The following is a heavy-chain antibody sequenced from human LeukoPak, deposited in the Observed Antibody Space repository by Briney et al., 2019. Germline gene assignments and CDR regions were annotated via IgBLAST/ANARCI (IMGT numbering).Heavy chain of an antibody. CDR2: ISDSGGST. D-gene: IGHD4-17*01. CDR3: AKRTTATTSPLGY. Sequence: GGSLRLSCAASGFTFSSYAMSWVRQAPGKGLEWVSAISDSGGSTYYADSVKGRFTISRDNSKNTLYLQMNSLRAEDTAAYYCAKRTTATTSPLGYWGQGTLVIVSS. CDR1: GFTFSSYA. V-gene: IGHV3-23*01. J-gene: IGHJ4*02.